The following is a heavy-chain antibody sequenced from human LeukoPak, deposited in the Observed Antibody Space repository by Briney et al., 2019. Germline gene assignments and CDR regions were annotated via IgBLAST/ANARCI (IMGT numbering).Heavy chain of an antibody. J-gene: IGHJ4*02. Sequence: PSETLSLTCAVSGGSFSGYYWSWIRQPPGKGLEWIGEINHSGSTNYNPSLNRRVTISVDTSNNQFSLKLSSVTAADTAVYYCARGPYYYNKFDYWGQGTLVTVSS. CDR1: GGSFSGYY. CDR2: INHSGST. V-gene: IGHV4-34*01. D-gene: IGHD3-10*01. CDR3: ARGPYYYNKFDY.